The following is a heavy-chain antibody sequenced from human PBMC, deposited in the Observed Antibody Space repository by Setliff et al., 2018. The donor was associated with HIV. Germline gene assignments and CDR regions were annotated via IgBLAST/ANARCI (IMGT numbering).Heavy chain of an antibody. CDR3: ARYPSSGIYYDSSGQYFQN. CDR1: GYIFTSYG. CDR2: ISAYNGNT. Sequence: GASVKVSCKASGYIFTSYGISWVRQAPGQGLEWMGWISAYNGNTNYAQKFQGRVSMTIDTSTSTAYMGLRSLRPDDTAVYFCARYPSSGIYYDSSGQYFQNWGQGTLVTVSS. V-gene: IGHV1-18*01. J-gene: IGHJ1*01. D-gene: IGHD3-22*01.